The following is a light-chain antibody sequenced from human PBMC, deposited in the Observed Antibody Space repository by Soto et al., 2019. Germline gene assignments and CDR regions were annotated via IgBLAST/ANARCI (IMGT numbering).Light chain of an antibody. CDR2: AAS. CDR1: QSINTW. Sequence: DIQMTQSPSALSASVGDGMTATCRAIQSINTWLAWYQQTPGKAPKLLLYAASTLQIGVPSRFSGSGSGTEFTLTISSLQSEDFAVYYCQQYNNWPQTFGQGTKVDIK. J-gene: IGKJ1*01. CDR3: QQYNNWPQT. V-gene: IGKV1-5*03.